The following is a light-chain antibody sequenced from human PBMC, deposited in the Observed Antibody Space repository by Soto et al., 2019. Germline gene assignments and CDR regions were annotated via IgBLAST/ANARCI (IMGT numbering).Light chain of an antibody. CDR3: QSYDSSLSGYV. CDR2: GNS. Sequence: QSVLTQPPSVSGAPGQRVTISCTGSSSNIGAGYDVHWYQQLPGTAPKLLIYGNSNRPSGVPDRFSGSKSGTSASLAITGLLAEDEADYYCQSYDSSLSGYVFGTGTNLTVL. CDR1: SSNIGAGYD. V-gene: IGLV1-40*01. J-gene: IGLJ1*01.